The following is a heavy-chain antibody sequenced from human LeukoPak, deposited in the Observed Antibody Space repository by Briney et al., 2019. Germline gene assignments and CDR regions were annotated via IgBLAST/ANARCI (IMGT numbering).Heavy chain of an antibody. V-gene: IGHV3-11*05. Sequence: PGGSLRLSCAAPGFTFSDYYMSWIRQAPGKGLEWVSYISSSSSYTNYADSVKGRSTISRDNAKNSLYLQMNSLRAEDTAVYYCARGGGAAADYWGQGTLVTVSS. D-gene: IGHD6-13*01. CDR2: ISSSSSYT. J-gene: IGHJ4*02. CDR3: ARGGGAAADY. CDR1: GFTFSDYY.